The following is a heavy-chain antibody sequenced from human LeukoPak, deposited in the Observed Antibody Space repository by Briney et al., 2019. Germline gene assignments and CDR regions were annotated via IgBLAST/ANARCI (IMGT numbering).Heavy chain of an antibody. J-gene: IGHJ6*04. CDR1: GFTFSSYE. D-gene: IGHD3-10*02. Sequence: GGSLRLSCAASGFTFSSYEMNWVRQSPGEGLEWVSYISSSGSTIYYADSVKGRFTISRDNAKNSLYLQMNSLRAEDTAVYYCAELGITMIGGVWGKGTTVTISS. V-gene: IGHV3-48*03. CDR3: AELGITMIGGV. CDR2: ISSSGSTI.